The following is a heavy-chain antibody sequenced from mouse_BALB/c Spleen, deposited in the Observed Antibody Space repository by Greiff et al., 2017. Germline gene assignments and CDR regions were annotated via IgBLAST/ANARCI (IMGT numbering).Heavy chain of an antibody. Sequence: VQLKQSGPGLVAPSQSLSITCTVSGFSLTSYGVHWVRQPPGKGLEWLGVIWAGGSTNYNSALMSRLSISKDNSKSQVFLKMNSLQTDDTAMYYCARDRRGYYAMDYWGQGTSVTVSS. CDR2: IWAGGST. CDR3: ARDRRGYYAMDY. V-gene: IGHV2-9*02. J-gene: IGHJ4*01. CDR1: GFSLTSYG.